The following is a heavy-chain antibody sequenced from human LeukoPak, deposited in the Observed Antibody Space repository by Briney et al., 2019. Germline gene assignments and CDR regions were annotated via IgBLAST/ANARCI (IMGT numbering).Heavy chain of an antibody. CDR2: IKQDGSEK. D-gene: IGHD3-9*01. V-gene: IGHV3-7*03. CDR1: GFTFSRYW. Sequence: GGSLRLSCAASGFTFSRYWMSWVRQAPGKGLEWVANIKQDGSEKYYVDSVKGRFTISRDNAKNSLYLQMNSLRAEDTAVYYCASQTYYDILTGLFDYWGQGTLVTVSS. J-gene: IGHJ4*02. CDR3: ASQTYYDILTGLFDY.